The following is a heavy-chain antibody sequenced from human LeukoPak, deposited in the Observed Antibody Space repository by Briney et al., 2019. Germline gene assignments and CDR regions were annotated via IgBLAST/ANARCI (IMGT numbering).Heavy chain of an antibody. V-gene: IGHV3-64*01. D-gene: IGHD1-26*01. CDR2: ISTDGGGT. J-gene: IGHJ4*02. CDR3: ARSSGSYYESKELFDY. CDR1: GFSFRTYA. Sequence: GGSLRLSCAASGFSFRTYAMHWVRQAPGKGLEYVSSISTDGGGTYYANSVKGRFTISRDNSKNMLYLQMGSLRPEDMAVYYCARSSGSYYESKELFDYWGQGTLVTVSS.